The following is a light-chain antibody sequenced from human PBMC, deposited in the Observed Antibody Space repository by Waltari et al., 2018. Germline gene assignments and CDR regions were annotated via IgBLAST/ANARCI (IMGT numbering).Light chain of an antibody. CDR1: QSINNY. V-gene: IGKV1-39*01. Sequence: DIQMTQSPSPLSASVGDRGRLPCRASQSINNYLSWYQQKPGKAPKLLIYAASSLQSGVPSRFSGSGSGTDFTLTISSLHVEDFATYYCQQTYSNSITFGQGTRLEIK. CDR3: QQTYSNSIT. CDR2: AAS. J-gene: IGKJ5*01.